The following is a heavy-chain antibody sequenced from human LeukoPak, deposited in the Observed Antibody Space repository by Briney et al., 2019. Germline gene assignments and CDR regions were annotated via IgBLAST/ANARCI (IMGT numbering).Heavy chain of an antibody. V-gene: IGHV3-9*01. J-gene: IGHJ3*01. Sequence: GRSLRLSCAASGFTLSTYDMHWVRQAPGKGLEWVSGITWNSHSIAYADSVKGRFTISRDNAKNSLYLQMNSLRAEDAALYYCAKDISVGIVAEPVAMVSPLDVWGQGTMVTVSS. CDR1: GFTLSTYD. D-gene: IGHD2-2*01. CDR2: ITWNSHSI. CDR3: AKDISVGIVAEPVAMVSPLDV.